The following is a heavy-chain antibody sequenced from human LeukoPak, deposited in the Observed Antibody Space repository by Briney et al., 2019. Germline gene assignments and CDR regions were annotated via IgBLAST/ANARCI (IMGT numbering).Heavy chain of an antibody. Sequence: ASVKVSCKASGYTFTSYGISWVRQAPGQGLEWMGWISAYNGNTNYAQKLQGRVTMTTDTSTSTAYMELRSLRSDDTAVYYCARDLYVVAVAGTGYYYYGMDVWGQGTTVTVSS. J-gene: IGHJ6*02. CDR2: ISAYNGNT. CDR3: ARDLYVVAVAGTGYYYYGMDV. V-gene: IGHV1-18*01. CDR1: GYTFTSYG. D-gene: IGHD6-19*01.